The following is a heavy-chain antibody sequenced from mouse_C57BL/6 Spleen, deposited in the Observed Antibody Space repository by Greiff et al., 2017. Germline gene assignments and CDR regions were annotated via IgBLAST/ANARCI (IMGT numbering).Heavy chain of an antibody. CDR2: INPYNGGT. D-gene: IGHD3-1*01. V-gene: IGHV1-19*01. CDR1: GYTFTDYY. CDR3: ARSGEVYAMDY. Sequence: EVQLQQSGPVLVKPGASVKMSCKASGYTFTDYYMNWVKQSHGKSLEWIGVINPYNGGTSYNQKFKGKATLTVDKSSSTAYMELNSLTSEDSAVYYCARSGEVYAMDYWGQGTSVTVSS. J-gene: IGHJ4*01.